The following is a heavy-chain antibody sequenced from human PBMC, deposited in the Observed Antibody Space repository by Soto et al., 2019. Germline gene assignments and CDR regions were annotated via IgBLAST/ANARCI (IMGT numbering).Heavy chain of an antibody. D-gene: IGHD6-6*01. Sequence: TLSLTSSVSSDGMNSGVYYGSGSRQHPGKGLEWIGYIYSNGDTYYNPSLKSRVTISVDTSKNQFSLNLTSVTAADTAVYYCARRGGSSYGYYYYAMDVWGQGTTVTVSS. CDR2: IYSNGDT. J-gene: IGHJ6*02. V-gene: IGHV4-31*03. CDR1: SDGMNSGVYY. CDR3: ARRGGSSYGYYYYAMDV.